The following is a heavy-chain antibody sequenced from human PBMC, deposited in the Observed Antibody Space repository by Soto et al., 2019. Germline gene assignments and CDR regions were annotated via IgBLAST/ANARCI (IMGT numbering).Heavy chain of an antibody. D-gene: IGHD2-15*01. CDR3: ARDRAGPPSGGMGV. CDR2: IYYKGNN. V-gene: IGHV4-31*01. Sequence: QVHLQESGPGLVKPSQTLSLTCTVSGGSISSGDYYWSWIRQHPGKGLEWIGYIYYKGNNYYNPSTKRQLNXXVXTXXNPSSLQLRSGTAAVTAVYYSARDRAGPPSGGMGVWGRGTTVTVSS. J-gene: IGHJ6*02. CDR1: GGSISSGDYY.